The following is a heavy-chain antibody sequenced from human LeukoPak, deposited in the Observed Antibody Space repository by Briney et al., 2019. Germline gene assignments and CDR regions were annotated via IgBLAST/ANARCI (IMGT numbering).Heavy chain of an antibody. V-gene: IGHV3-66*01. CDR3: ARAYDWNYLY. CDR2: IYSGGNT. D-gene: IGHD1-7*01. Sequence: PGGSLRLSCAASGXTVSNNYMSWVRQPPGKGLEWVSVIYSGGNTYYADSVTDRFTISRDNSKNTLYLQMNSLRVEDTAVYYCARAYDWNYLYWGQGTVVTVSS. CDR1: GXTVSNNY. J-gene: IGHJ4*02.